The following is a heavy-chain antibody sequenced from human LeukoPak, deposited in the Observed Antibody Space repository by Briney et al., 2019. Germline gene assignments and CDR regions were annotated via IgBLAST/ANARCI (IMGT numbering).Heavy chain of an antibody. CDR1: GYTFTSYY. J-gene: IGHJ4*02. V-gene: IGHV1-46*01. CDR3: ARAFKVVAGTFEGAPGY. CDR2: INPSGGST. Sequence: ASVKVSCKASGYTFTSYYMHWVRQAPGQGLEWMGIINPSGGSTSYAQKFQGRVTMTRDTSTSTVYMELSSLRSEDTAVYYCARAFKVVAGTFEGAPGYWGQGTLVTVSS. D-gene: IGHD6-19*01.